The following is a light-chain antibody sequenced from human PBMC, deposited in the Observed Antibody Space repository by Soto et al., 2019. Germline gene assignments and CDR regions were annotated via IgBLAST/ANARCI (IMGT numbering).Light chain of an antibody. CDR3: QQDNNWPWT. CDR1: QSVSST. V-gene: IGKV3-15*01. Sequence: EIVMTQSPATLSVSPGERATLSCRASQSVSSTLAWYQQKPGQAPRLLIYGASTRATGIPARFSGSGSGTEFPLTISSLQSEDFAVYYCQQDNNWPWTFGQGTKVEIK. CDR2: GAS. J-gene: IGKJ1*01.